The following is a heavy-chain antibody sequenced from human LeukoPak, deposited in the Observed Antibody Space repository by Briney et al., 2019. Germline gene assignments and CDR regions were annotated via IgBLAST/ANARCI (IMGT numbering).Heavy chain of an antibody. CDR1: GGSISSYC. J-gene: IGHJ4*02. CDR2: IYYSGST. V-gene: IGHV4-59*01. Sequence: SETLSLTCTVSGGSISSYCWSWIRQPPGKGLEWIGYIYYSGSTNYNPSLKSRVTISVDTSKNQFSLKLSSVTAADTAVYYCARDVGGSYYEYWGQGTLVTVSS. CDR3: ARDVGGSYYEY. D-gene: IGHD1-26*01.